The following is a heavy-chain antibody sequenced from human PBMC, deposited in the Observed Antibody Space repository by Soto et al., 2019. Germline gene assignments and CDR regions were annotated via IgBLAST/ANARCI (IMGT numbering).Heavy chain of an antibody. J-gene: IGHJ4*02. CDR2: IWHDGNKK. V-gene: IGHV3-33*03. Sequence: QAHLVQSGGGVVQPGGSLRLSCVASAFTFSHYGMHWVRQAPGKGLEWLAVIWHDGNKKLYADSVSGRFTISRDNSKNTVFLEMNSLRVEDTAVYYWLRWGGSDVIVYFDSWGQGTQVTVSS. CDR3: LRWGGSDVIVYFDS. CDR1: AFTFSHYG. D-gene: IGHD2-21*01.